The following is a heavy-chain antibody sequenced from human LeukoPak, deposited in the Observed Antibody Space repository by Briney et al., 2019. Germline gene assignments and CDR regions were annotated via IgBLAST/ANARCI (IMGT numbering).Heavy chain of an antibody. CDR1: GFTVSSNY. CDR2: IYSGGST. CDR3: ARVDVVIVAFDI. V-gene: IGHV3-66*01. D-gene: IGHD3-22*01. Sequence: GGSLRLSCAASGFTVSSNYMSWVRQAPGKGLEWVSVIYSGGSTYYADSVKGRFTISRDNSKNTLYLQMNSLRAEDTAVYYCARVDVVIVAFDIWGQGTMVTVSS. J-gene: IGHJ3*02.